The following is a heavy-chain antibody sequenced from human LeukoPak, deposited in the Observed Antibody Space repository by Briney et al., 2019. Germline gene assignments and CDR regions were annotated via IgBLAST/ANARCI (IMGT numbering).Heavy chain of an antibody. CDR2: ISGDGGST. V-gene: IGHV3-43*02. J-gene: IGHJ4*02. D-gene: IGHD3-10*01. CDR1: GFTFDDYA. Sequence: GGSLRLSCAASGFTFDDYAMHWVRQAPGKGLEWVSLISGDGGSTYYADSVKGRFTISRDNSKNSLYLQMNSLRAEDTALYYCARPGGYYYGSGSYYPFDYWGQGTLVTVSS. CDR3: ARPGGYYYGSGSYYPFDY.